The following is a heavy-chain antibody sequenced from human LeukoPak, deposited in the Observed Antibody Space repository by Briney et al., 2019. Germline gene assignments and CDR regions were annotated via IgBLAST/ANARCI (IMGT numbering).Heavy chain of an antibody. CDR3: AKDMESMGVFSSSEKIPDY. D-gene: IGHD6-6*01. J-gene: IGHJ4*02. CDR2: IWYDSTNY. CDR1: GFTFSSYG. V-gene: IGHV3-33*06. Sequence: QPGRSLRLSCAASGFTFSSYGMHWVRQAPGKGVEWVAVIWYDSTNYYYSHSVTGRFTISRDNSKNTLYLQMNSLRAEDTAVYYCAKDMESMGVFSSSEKIPDYWGQGTLVTVSS.